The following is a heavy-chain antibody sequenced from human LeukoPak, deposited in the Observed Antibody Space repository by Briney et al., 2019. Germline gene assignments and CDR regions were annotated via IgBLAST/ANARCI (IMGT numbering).Heavy chain of an antibody. CDR3: AGWVLDTAMATS. J-gene: IGHJ4*02. V-gene: IGHV4-31*03. CDR1: GGSISSGGYY. D-gene: IGHD5-18*01. Sequence: PSETLSLTCTVSGGSISSGGYYWSWIRQHPGKGLEWIGYIYYSGTTYYNPSLKSRVTVSVDTSENQFSLRLNSVTAADTAVYYCAGWVLDTAMATSWGQGTLVTVSS. CDR2: IYYSGTT.